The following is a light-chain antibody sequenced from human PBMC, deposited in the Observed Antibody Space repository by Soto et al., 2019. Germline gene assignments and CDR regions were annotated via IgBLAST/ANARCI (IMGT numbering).Light chain of an antibody. CDR2: IHN. Sequence: QSVLTQPPSASGAPGQWVTLSCSGGSSNIAINTENWYLQLPGTAPKLLIYIHNQRPSGVSDRFSGSKSGTSASLAITGLQSEDEGDYYCAAWDDSVNGWVFGGGTKLTV. J-gene: IGLJ3*02. CDR1: SSNIAINT. V-gene: IGLV1-44*01. CDR3: AAWDDSVNGWV.